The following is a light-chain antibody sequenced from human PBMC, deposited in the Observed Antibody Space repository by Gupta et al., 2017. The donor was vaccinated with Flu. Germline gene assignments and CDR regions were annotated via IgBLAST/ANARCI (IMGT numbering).Light chain of an antibody. CDR1: QTVSNY. J-gene: IGKJ3*01. CDR2: SAS. V-gene: IGKV1-39*01. Sequence: DIQMAQSPSSLSASVGDRVTITCRADQTVSNYLSWYQQKPGKAPRLLISSASHLESGVPSRFRGSGSGTNFILTIDNLKPDDFATYYCLQGVTTPLTFGPGTNVNVQ. CDR3: LQGVTTPLT.